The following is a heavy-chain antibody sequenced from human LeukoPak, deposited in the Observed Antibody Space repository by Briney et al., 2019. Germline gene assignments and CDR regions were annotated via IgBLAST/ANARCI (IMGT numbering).Heavy chain of an antibody. CDR2: INPNSGGT. V-gene: IGHV1-2*02. J-gene: IGHJ4*02. Sequence: GASVKVSCKASGYTFTGYYMHWVRQAPGQGLEWMGWINPNSGGTNYAQKFQGRVTMTRDTSISTAYMELSRLRSDDTAVYYCARDSPFTIFGVVTTYASDYWGQGTLVTVSS. CDR1: GYTFTGYY. D-gene: IGHD3-3*01. CDR3: ARDSPFTIFGVVTTYASDY.